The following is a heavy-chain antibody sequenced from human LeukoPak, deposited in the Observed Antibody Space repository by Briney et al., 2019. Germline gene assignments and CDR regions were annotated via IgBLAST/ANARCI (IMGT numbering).Heavy chain of an antibody. CDR2: INHSGST. Sequence: PSETLSLTCAVYGGSFSGYYWSWIRQPPGKGLEWIGEINHSGSTNYNPSLKSRVTMSVDTSKNQFSLNLRSVTAADTAVYYCAGGVQWPAHDHWGQGTLVTVSS. D-gene: IGHD6-19*01. V-gene: IGHV4-34*01. J-gene: IGHJ4*02. CDR3: AGGVQWPAHDH. CDR1: GGSFSGYY.